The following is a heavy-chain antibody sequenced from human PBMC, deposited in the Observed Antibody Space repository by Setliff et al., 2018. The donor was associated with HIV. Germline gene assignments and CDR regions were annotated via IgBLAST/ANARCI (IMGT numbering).Heavy chain of an antibody. V-gene: IGHV4-31*03. D-gene: IGHD3-3*01. CDR1: GGSISSGGYY. J-gene: IGHJ3*02. CDR2: IYYSGST. CDR3: ARESRNDFWSGYYRTFDI. Sequence: SETLSLTCTVSGGSISSGGYYWSWIRQHPGKGLEWMGYIYYSGSTYYNPSLKSRVTISVDTSKNQFSLKLSSVTAADTAMYFCARESRNDFWSGYYRTFDIWGQGTMVTVSS.